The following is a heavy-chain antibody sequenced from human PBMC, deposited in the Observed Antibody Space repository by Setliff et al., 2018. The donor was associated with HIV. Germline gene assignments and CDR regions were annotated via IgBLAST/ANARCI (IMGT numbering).Heavy chain of an antibody. Sequence: PGESLKISCKGSGYSFTSYWIGWVRQMPGKGLEWMGIINPYDSDTRCSPSFQGQVTISADKSISTAYLEWSSLKASDTAMYYCARGSSSWNNDGFDIWGQGTMVTVSS. D-gene: IGHD6-13*01. CDR3: ARGSSSWNNDGFDI. V-gene: IGHV5-51*01. CDR1: GYSFTSYW. CDR2: INPYDSDT. J-gene: IGHJ3*02.